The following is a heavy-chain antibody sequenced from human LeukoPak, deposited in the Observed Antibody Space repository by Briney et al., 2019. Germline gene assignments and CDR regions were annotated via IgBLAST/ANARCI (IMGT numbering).Heavy chain of an antibody. CDR3: ARGVYAGYSNSWYYFDF. J-gene: IGHJ4*02. V-gene: IGHV1-8*01. CDR2: MNPNTGNT. Sequence: ASVKVSCKASGYTFTSYDINWVRQAAGQGLEWMGRMNPNTGNTGHAQKFQGRVTITRDTSISTVYMELSSLRSEDTAVYYCARGVYAGYSNSWYYFDFWGQGTLVTVSS. D-gene: IGHD6-13*01. CDR1: GYTFTSYD.